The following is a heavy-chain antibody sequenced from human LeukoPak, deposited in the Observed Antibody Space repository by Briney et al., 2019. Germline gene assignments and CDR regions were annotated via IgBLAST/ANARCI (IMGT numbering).Heavy chain of an antibody. D-gene: IGHD5-18*01. J-gene: IGHJ4*02. CDR3: AKPQYSYGHYAFDY. CDR2: ISSSGSTI. V-gene: IGHV3-11*04. CDR1: GFTFSDYY. Sequence: GGSLRLSCAASGFTFSDYYMSWIRQAPGKGLEWVSYISSSGSTIYYADSVKGRFTISRDNSKNTLYLQMNSLRAEDTAVYYCAKPQYSYGHYAFDYWGQGTLVTVSS.